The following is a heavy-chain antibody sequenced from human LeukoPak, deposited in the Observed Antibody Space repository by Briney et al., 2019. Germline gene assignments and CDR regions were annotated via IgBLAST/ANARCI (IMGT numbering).Heavy chain of an antibody. D-gene: IGHD3-3*01. J-gene: IGHJ4*02. CDR2: INHSGST. V-gene: IGHV4-34*01. Sequence: SETLSLTCAVYGGSFSGYYWSWIRQPPGKGLEWIGEINHSGSTNYNPSLKSRVTISVDTSKNQFSLKLSSVTAADTAVYYCARVFLEEGYFDYWGQGTLVTVSS. CDR1: GGSFSGYY. CDR3: ARVFLEEGYFDY.